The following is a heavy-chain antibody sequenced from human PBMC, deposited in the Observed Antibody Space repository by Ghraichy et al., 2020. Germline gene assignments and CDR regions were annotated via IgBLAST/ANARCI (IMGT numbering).Heavy chain of an antibody. J-gene: IGHJ6*02. CDR2: ISSSSSYI. D-gene: IGHD6-19*01. CDR3: ARDTVSGWPLGYYYYYGMDV. CDR1: GFTFSSYS. Sequence: GGSLRLSCAASGFTFSSYSMNWVRQAPGKGLEWVSSISSSSSYIYYADSVKGRFTISRDNAKNSLYLQMNSLRAEDTAVYYRARDTVSGWPLGYYYYYGMDVWGQGTTVTVSS. V-gene: IGHV3-21*01.